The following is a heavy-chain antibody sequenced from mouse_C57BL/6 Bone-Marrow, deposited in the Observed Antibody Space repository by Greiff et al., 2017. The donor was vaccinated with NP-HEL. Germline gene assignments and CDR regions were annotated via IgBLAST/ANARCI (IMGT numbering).Heavy chain of an antibody. CDR3: VRDANWVFDY. Sequence: EVKLVESGGGLVQPKGSLKLSCAASGFTFNTYAMHWVRQAPGKGLEWVGRIRSKSGNSATYSADSVKDRFTISRDESQSILYLQKNNLKTEDTAMYYCVRDANWVFDYWGQGTTLTVSS. CDR2: IRSKSGNSAT. D-gene: IGHD4-1*01. V-gene: IGHV10-3*01. J-gene: IGHJ2*01. CDR1: GFTFNTYA.